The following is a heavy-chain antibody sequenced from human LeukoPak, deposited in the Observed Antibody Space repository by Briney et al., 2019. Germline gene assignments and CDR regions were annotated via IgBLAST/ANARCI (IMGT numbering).Heavy chain of an antibody. Sequence: ASVKVSCKASGYTFTSYGISWVRQAPGQGLEWMGWISAYNGNTNYAQKLQGRVTMTTDTSTSTAYMELRSLISGDTAVYYSARQRITMVRGVITPGRRRDAFDIWGQGTMVTVSS. CDR3: ARQRITMVRGVITPGRRRDAFDI. J-gene: IGHJ3*02. D-gene: IGHD3-10*01. V-gene: IGHV1-18*01. CDR1: GYTFTSYG. CDR2: ISAYNGNT.